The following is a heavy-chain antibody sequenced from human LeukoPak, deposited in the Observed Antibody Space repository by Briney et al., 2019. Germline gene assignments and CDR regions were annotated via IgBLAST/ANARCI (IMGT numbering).Heavy chain of an antibody. Sequence: GASVKVSCKASGYTFTGCYIHWVRQAPGQGLEWMGWINPNSGGTNYAQKFQGRVTMTRDKSIRTAYMELSRLTSDDTAVYYCARTYGGKGRLDYWGQGTLVTVSS. CDR3: ARTYGGKGRLDY. D-gene: IGHD4/OR15-4a*01. V-gene: IGHV1-2*02. J-gene: IGHJ4*02. CDR2: INPNSGGT. CDR1: GYTFTGCY.